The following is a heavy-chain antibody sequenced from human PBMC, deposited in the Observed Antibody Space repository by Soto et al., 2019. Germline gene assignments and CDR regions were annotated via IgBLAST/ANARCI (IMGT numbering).Heavy chain of an antibody. D-gene: IGHD2-2*01. J-gene: IGHJ4*02. Sequence: QVQLVESGGGVVQPGRSLRLSCAASGFTFSSYGMHWVRQAPGKGLEWVAVISYDGSNKYYADSVTGRFTISRDNSKNTLYLQMNSLRAEDTAVYYCAKDLESAPAPTDYWGQGTLVTVSS. CDR1: GFTFSSYG. V-gene: IGHV3-30*18. CDR3: AKDLESAPAPTDY. CDR2: ISYDGSNK.